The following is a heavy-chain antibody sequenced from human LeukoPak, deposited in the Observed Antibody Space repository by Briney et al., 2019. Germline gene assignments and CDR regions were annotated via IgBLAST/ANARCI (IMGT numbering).Heavy chain of an antibody. Sequence: ASVKVSCKASGYTFTSYAMNWVRQAPGQGLEWMGWINTNTGNPTYAQGFTGRFVFSLDTSVSTAYLQISSLKAEDTAVYYCASGGHLYDYVWGSYRYTYSCWGQGTLVTVSS. CDR2: INTNTGNP. CDR1: GYTFTSYA. J-gene: IGHJ4*02. V-gene: IGHV7-4-1*02. CDR3: ASGGHLYDYVWGSYRYTYSC. D-gene: IGHD3-16*02.